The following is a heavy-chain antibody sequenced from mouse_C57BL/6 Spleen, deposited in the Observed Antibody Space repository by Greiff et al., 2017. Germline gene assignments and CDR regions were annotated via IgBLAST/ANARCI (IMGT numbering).Heavy chain of an antibody. Sequence: EVKLQESGGGLVKPGGSLKLSCAASGFTFSSYTMSWVRQTPEKRLEWVATISGGGGNTYYPDSVKGRFTISRDNAKNTLYLQMSSLRSEDTALYYCANYDYDRYFDVWGTGTTVTVAS. CDR2: ISGGGGNT. CDR3: ANYDYDRYFDV. V-gene: IGHV5-9*01. CDR1: GFTFSSYT. J-gene: IGHJ1*03. D-gene: IGHD2-4*01.